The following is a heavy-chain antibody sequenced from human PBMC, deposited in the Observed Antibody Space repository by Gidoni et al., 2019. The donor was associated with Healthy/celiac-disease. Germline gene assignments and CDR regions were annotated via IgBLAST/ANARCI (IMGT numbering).Heavy chain of an antibody. CDR2: ISYDGSNK. Sequence: VQPGRSLRLSCAASGFTFSSYAMHWVRQAPGKGLEWVAVISYDGSNKYYADSVKGRFTISRDNSKNTLYLQMNSLRAEDTAVYYCARGTEYFQHWGQGTLVTVSS. CDR1: GFTFSSYA. V-gene: IGHV3-30-3*01. J-gene: IGHJ1*01. CDR3: ARGTEYFQH.